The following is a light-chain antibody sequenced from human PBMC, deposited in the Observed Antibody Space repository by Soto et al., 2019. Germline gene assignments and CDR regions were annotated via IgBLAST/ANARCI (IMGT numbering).Light chain of an antibody. V-gene: IGLV2-23*01. CDR2: EGS. CDR1: SSDVGSYNL. CDR3: CSYAGSSTL. Sequence: QSALTQPASVSGSPGQSITISCTGTSSDVGSYNLVSWYRQHPGKAPKLMIYEGSKRPSGVSNRFSGSKSGNTASPTISGLQAEDEADYYCCSYAGSSTLFGTGTKVTVL. J-gene: IGLJ1*01.